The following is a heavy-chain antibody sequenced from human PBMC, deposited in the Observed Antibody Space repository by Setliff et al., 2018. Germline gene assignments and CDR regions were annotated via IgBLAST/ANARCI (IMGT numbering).Heavy chain of an antibody. Sequence: PGGSLRLSCAASGFTFSSYAMSWVRQAPGKGLEWVSAISGSGGSTYYADFVKGRFTISRDNSKNSLYLQMNSLRAEDTAVYYCTRVHTFGGTNNWFDPWGQGTLVTVSS. CDR1: GFTFSSYA. V-gene: IGHV3-23*01. D-gene: IGHD3-16*01. J-gene: IGHJ5*02. CDR2: ISGSGGST. CDR3: TRVHTFGGTNNWFDP.